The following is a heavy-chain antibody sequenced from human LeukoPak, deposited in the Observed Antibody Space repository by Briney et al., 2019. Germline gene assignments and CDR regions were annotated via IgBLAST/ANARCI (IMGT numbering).Heavy chain of an antibody. J-gene: IGHJ4*02. Sequence: PGGSLRLSCAASEFTFSSYAMSWVRQAPGKGLEGVSAISYSGGTTYYADSVKGRFTISRDNSKNTLYLQMNSLRAEDTAVYYCAKDQRSIAVAGYFDSWGQGTLVTVSS. CDR2: ISYSGGTT. V-gene: IGHV3-23*01. D-gene: IGHD6-19*01. CDR1: EFTFSSYA. CDR3: AKDQRSIAVAGYFDS.